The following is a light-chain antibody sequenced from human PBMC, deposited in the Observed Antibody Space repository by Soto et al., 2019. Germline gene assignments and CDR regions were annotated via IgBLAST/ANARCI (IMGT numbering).Light chain of an antibody. V-gene: IGKV1-39*01. CDR2: AVS. CDR1: QPISSS. Sequence: QTPPPLSASGGDRVIINCRAGQPISSSLHWFQRKPGIATKLLISAVSNLQSGVPSRFSGRGTGSEFTLIISRLYPEHIAIYYCQPRYRTPRSLGGATKV. J-gene: IGKJ4*01. CDR3: QPRYRTPRS.